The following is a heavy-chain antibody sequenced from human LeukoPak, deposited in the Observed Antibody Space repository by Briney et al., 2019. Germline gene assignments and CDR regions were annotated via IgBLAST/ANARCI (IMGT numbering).Heavy chain of an antibody. V-gene: IGHV4-31*03. CDR1: GGSISSGGYY. CDR3: ARNGDYVGGSFQH. Sequence: PSETLSLTCTVSGGSISSGGYYWSWIRQHPGKGLEWIGYIYYSGSTYYNPSLKSRVTISVDTSKNQFSLKLSSVTAADTAVYYCARNGDYVGGSFQHWGQGTLVTVSS. J-gene: IGHJ1*01. CDR2: IYYSGST. D-gene: IGHD4-17*01.